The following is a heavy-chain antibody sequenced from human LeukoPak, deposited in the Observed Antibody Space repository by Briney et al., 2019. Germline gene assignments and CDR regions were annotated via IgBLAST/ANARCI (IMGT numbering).Heavy chain of an antibody. J-gene: IGHJ4*02. Sequence: EASVKVSCKASGYTFTTYYIRWVRQAPGQGLEWMGIINPSGGSTSYAQKFQGRVTMTRDTSTSTVYMELSSLRSEDTAVYYCATPIGYSGYDFDYWGQGTLVTVSS. V-gene: IGHV1-46*01. CDR1: GYTFTTYY. D-gene: IGHD5-12*01. CDR3: ATPIGYSGYDFDY. CDR2: INPSGGST.